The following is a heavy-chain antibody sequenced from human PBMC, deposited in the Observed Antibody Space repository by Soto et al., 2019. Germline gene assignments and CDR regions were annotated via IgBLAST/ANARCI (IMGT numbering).Heavy chain of an antibody. V-gene: IGHV1-69*08. J-gene: IGHJ4*01. CDR1: GGYYRSYT. CDR2: VIPILGVV. CDR3: ARESVGDYALLDY. D-gene: IGHD4-17*01. Sequence: QVQVVQSGAEVKKPGSSVKVSCKASGGYYRSYTITWVRQAPGQGLEWMGRVIPILGVVNYAQKFQGKVTLTADKPTSKAYMELSSLRSDDTAVYYCARESVGDYALLDYWGQGTLVTASS.